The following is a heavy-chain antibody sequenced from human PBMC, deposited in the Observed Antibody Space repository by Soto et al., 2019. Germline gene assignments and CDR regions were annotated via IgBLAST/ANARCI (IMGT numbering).Heavy chain of an antibody. CDR1: GFSLNTNGMG. CDR2: IYWDEDK. V-gene: IGHV2-5*02. D-gene: IGHD1-7*01. CDR3: GGWKYVSGLDV. Sequence: QITLKESGPTLVRPTQTLTLTCSFSGFSLNTNGMGVGWIRQPPGKALECLAFIYWDEDKRYSPSLKTRLTATTDTSKHEVVLTLTNLDPLEAGTYFCGGWKYVSGLDVWGQGTTVTVSS. J-gene: IGHJ6*02.